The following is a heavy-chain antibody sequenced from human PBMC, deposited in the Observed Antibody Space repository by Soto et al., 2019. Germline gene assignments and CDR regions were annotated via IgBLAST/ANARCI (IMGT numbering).Heavy chain of an antibody. CDR1: GFPLGDFA. CDR2: IRDQSYQETT. CDR3: SGAESPDTAYFYLY. Sequence: PGGSLRFSCTGSGFPLGDFAINWVRQAPRKGLEWVGIIRDQSYQETTESAAAVKVRSTISRDPSNGIAYLQMHSLKIEDSAVYYCSGAESPDTAYFYLYWGQGT. V-gene: IGHV3-49*04. J-gene: IGHJ4*02. D-gene: IGHD1-26*01.